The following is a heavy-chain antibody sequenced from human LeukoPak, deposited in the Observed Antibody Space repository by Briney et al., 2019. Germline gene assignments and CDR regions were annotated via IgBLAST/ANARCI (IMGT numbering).Heavy chain of an antibody. CDR1: GFTSCKYW. D-gene: IGHD6-13*01. CDR3: GSGIAPEESVAIEC. CDR2: VNSAVSRT. Sequence: GGSLRLSCAASGFTSCKYWMYWGRQAPGEGLVWVSRVNSAVSRTIYTHSVKGRFTISRDNARNTLYLQMDSLRVEDTAMYYCGSGIAPEESVAIECWGQGTVVTVSS. V-gene: IGHV3-74*01. J-gene: IGHJ4*02.